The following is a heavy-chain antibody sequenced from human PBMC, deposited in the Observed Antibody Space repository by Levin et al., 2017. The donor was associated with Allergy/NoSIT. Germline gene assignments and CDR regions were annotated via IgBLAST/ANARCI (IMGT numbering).Heavy chain of an antibody. J-gene: IGHJ4*02. Sequence: PGGSLRLSCAASGFTFSSYDMHWVRQATGKGLEWVSAIGTAGDTYYPGSVKGRFTISRENAKNSLYLQMNSLRAGDTAVYYCARGRVAGQVDYWGQGTLVTVSS. V-gene: IGHV3-13*04. D-gene: IGHD6-19*01. CDR3: ARGRVAGQVDY. CDR2: IGTAGDT. CDR1: GFTFSSYD.